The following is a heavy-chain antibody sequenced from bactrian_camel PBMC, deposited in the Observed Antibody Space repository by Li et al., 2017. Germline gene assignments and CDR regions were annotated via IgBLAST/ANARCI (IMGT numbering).Heavy chain of an antibody. CDR1: GFTTNECG. V-gene: IGHV3S63*01. CDR2: ISSDGRT. Sequence: HVQLVESGGGSVQAGGSLRLSCTALGFTTNECGVNWYRQAAGQQREWVSSISSDGRTGYGESVKGRFAISEDKRNNTVYLQMNTLKPEDTAMYSCQTAMNPKCRTRYFGRGTQVTVS. D-gene: IGHD3*01. J-gene: IGHJ4*01.